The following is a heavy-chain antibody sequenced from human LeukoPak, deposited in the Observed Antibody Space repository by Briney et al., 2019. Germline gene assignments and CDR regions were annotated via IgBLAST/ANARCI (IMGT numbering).Heavy chain of an antibody. J-gene: IGHJ4*02. D-gene: IGHD6-19*01. Sequence: GGSLRLSCAASGFTFSSSAMSWVRQAPGKGLEWVSSIGGSGGTTYYADSVKGRFTISRDNPNNTLDLQMNSLTAEDTAVYYCAKGPVAVAGYYFDHWGQGTLVTVSS. CDR1: GFTFSSSA. CDR3: AKGPVAVAGYYFDH. V-gene: IGHV3-23*01. CDR2: IGGSGGTT.